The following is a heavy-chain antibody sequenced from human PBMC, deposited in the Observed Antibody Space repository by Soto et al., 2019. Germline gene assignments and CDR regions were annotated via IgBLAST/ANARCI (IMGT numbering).Heavy chain of an antibody. Sequence: GESLKISCKGSGYSFTIYWIGWVRQMPWKGLEWMGIIYPGDSDTRYSPSFQGQVTISADKSISTAYLQWSSLKASDTAMYYCARHVVLTTVTTTAAGYYGMDVWGQGTTVTVSS. V-gene: IGHV5-51*01. J-gene: IGHJ6*02. D-gene: IGHD4-4*01. CDR1: GYSFTIYW. CDR2: IYPGDSDT. CDR3: ARHVVLTTVTTTAAGYYGMDV.